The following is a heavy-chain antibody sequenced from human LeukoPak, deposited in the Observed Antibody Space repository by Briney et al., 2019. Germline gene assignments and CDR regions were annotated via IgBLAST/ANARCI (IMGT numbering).Heavy chain of an antibody. J-gene: IGHJ6*03. Sequence: GGSLRLSCAASGFTFSSYGMHWVRQAPGKGLERVAFIRYDGSNKYYADSVKGRFTISRDNAKNSLYLQMNSLRAEDTAVYYCARRATGIAAAGKVYYYYYYMDVWGKGTTVTVSS. V-gene: IGHV3-30*02. CDR2: IRYDGSNK. D-gene: IGHD6-13*01. CDR3: ARRATGIAAAGKVYYYYYYMDV. CDR1: GFTFSSYG.